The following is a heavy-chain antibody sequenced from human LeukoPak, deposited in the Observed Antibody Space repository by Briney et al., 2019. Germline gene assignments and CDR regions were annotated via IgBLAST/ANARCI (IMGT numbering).Heavy chain of an antibody. CDR3: ARGRGTNYGDY. Sequence: GGSLRLSCAASGFIFKKYWMNWVRQVPGKGLECLANIKEDGSETYYADSVKGRFTISRDNPKNLLFLQINSLRVEDTAVYYCARGRGTNYGDYWGQGTLVTVSS. D-gene: IGHD3-16*01. CDR2: IKEDGSET. J-gene: IGHJ4*02. V-gene: IGHV3-7*01. CDR1: GFIFKKYW.